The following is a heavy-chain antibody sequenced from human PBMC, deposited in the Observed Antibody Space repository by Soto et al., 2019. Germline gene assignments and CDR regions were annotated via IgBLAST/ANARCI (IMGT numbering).Heavy chain of an antibody. Sequence: SETLSLTCTVSGGSISSGGYYWSWIRQHPGKGLEWIGYIYYSGSTYYNPYLKSRVTISVDTSKNQFSLKLSSVTAADTAVYYCARDLQYSRLFYGMDVWGQGTTVTVS. CDR2: IYYSGST. D-gene: IGHD6-13*01. CDR1: GGSISSGGYY. CDR3: ARDLQYSRLFYGMDV. V-gene: IGHV4-31*03. J-gene: IGHJ6*02.